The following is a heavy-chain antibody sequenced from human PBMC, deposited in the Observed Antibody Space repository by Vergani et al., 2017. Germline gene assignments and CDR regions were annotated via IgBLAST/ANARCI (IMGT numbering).Heavy chain of an antibody. CDR2: IKRDGTET. D-gene: IGHD1-20*01. V-gene: IGHV3-7*01. CDR3: AKDRAITATTVPDY. J-gene: IGHJ4*02. CDR1: GFTFGDYY. Sequence: EVHLEESGGGLVQPGGSLRLSCAASGFTFGDYYMAWIRLAPGKGLDWVASIKRDGTETFYVDSVKGRFTISRDNSKNTVYLQMNSLRVEDTAVYYCAKDRAITATTVPDYWGQGTLVTVSS.